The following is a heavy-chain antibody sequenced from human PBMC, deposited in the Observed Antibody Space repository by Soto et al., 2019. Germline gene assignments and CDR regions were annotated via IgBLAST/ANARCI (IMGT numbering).Heavy chain of an antibody. CDR2: IYPGDSDT. V-gene: IGHV5-51*01. Sequence: PGESLKISCKGSGYSFTSYWIGWVRQMPGKGLEWMGIIYPGDSDTRYSPSFQGQVTISADKSISTAYPQWSSLKASDTAMYYCARHQYSSSFNSAYYYGMDVWGQGTTVTVSS. CDR3: ARHQYSSSFNSAYYYGMDV. D-gene: IGHD6-13*01. J-gene: IGHJ6*02. CDR1: GYSFTSYW.